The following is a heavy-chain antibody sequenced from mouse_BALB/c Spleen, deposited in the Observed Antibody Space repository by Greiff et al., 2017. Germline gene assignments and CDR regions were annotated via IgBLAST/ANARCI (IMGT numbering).Heavy chain of an antibody. D-gene: IGHD2-4*01. J-gene: IGHJ4*01. CDR3: AIYDYYAGYAMDY. CDR2: IYPGGGYT. Sequence: QVQLQQSGAELVRPGTSVKISCKASGYTFTNYWLGWVKQRPGHGLEWIGDIYPGGGYTNYNEKFKGKATLTADTSSSTAYMQLSSLTSEDSAVYFCAIYDYYAGYAMDYWGQGTSVTVSS. CDR1: GYTFTNYW. V-gene: IGHV1-63*02.